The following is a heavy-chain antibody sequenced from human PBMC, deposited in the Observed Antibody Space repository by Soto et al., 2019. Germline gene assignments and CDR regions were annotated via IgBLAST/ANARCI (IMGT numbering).Heavy chain of an antibody. V-gene: IGHV3-11*01. Sequence: QVQLVESGGGLVKPGGFLRLSCAASGFTFSDYYMSWIRQAPGKGLEWVSYISRSGSTIYYADSVKGRFTISRDNAKNSLYLQMNSLRAEDTAVYYCARSPGFVVVVADYFDYWGQGTLVTVSS. D-gene: IGHD2-15*01. CDR1: GFTFSDYY. CDR2: ISRSGSTI. J-gene: IGHJ4*02. CDR3: ARSPGFVVVVADYFDY.